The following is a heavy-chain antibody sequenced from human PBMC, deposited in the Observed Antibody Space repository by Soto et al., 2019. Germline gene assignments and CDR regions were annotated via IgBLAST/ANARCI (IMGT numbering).Heavy chain of an antibody. D-gene: IGHD1-7*01. CDR3: AKDATHYHWNYVYYYGMDV. CDR2: ISWDGGST. Sequence: GGSLRLSCAASGFTFDDYAMHWVRQAPGKGLEWVSLISWDGGSTYYADSVKGRFTISRDNSKNSLYLQMNSLRAEDTVLYYCAKDATHYHWNYVYYYGMDVWGQGTTVTVSS. V-gene: IGHV3-43D*04. J-gene: IGHJ6*02. CDR1: GFTFDDYA.